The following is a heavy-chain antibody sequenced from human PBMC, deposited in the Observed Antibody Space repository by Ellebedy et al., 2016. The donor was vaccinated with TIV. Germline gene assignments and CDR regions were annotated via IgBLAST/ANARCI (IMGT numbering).Heavy chain of an antibody. V-gene: IGHV4-59*12. CDR3: VLVAALRDRYYYYGVGV. Sequence: MPGGSLRLSCTASGFTFSSYAMSWVRQAPGKGLEWIGNSHYSGSTYYNPSLRSRVTISIDTSKSQFSLDLTSVTAADTAVYYCVLVAALRDRYYYYGVGVWGQGTTVTVSS. D-gene: IGHD2-2*01. CDR1: GFTFSSYA. J-gene: IGHJ6*02. CDR2: SHYSGST.